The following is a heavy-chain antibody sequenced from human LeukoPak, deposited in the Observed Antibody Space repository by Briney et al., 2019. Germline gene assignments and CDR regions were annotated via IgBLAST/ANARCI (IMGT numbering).Heavy chain of an antibody. Sequence: TLSLTCTVSGGSISSGGYYWSWIRQHPGKGLEWIGYIYYSGSTYYNPSLKSRVTISVDTSKNQFSLKLSSVTAADTAVYYCARIYEPLYYFDYWGQGTLVTVSS. D-gene: IGHD2-2*02. J-gene: IGHJ4*02. CDR2: IYYSGST. CDR3: ARIYEPLYYFDY. V-gene: IGHV4-31*03. CDR1: GGSISSGGYY.